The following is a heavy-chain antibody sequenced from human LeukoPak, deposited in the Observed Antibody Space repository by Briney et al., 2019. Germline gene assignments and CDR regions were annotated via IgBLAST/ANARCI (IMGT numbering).Heavy chain of an antibody. CDR3: ARTYSSSLYRHYYMDV. CDR1: GGSISSGDYY. J-gene: IGHJ6*03. D-gene: IGHD6-13*01. CDR2: IYYSGST. V-gene: IGHV4-30-4*08. Sequence: SETLSLTCTVSGGSISSGDYYWSWIRQPPGKGLEWIGYIYYSGSTYYNPSLKSRVTISVDTSKNQFSLKLSSVTAADTAVYYCARTYSSSLYRHYYMDVWGKGTTVTVSS.